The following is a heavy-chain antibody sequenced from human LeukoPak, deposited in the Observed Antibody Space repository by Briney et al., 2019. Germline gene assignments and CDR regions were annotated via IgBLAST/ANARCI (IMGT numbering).Heavy chain of an antibody. CDR1: GGAVSSYY. V-gene: IGHV4-59*02. Sequence: PSETLSLTCTVSGGAVSSYYWSWIRQSPGKGLEWIGYIYYSGGTKYNPSLMSRLTISVDKSQNHFSLNLNYVTAAYTAVYYCARDVFYDSSGYYMDLWGEGTPVIVSS. J-gene: IGHJ4*02. CDR2: IYYSGGT. CDR3: ARDVFYDSSGYYMDL. D-gene: IGHD3-22*01.